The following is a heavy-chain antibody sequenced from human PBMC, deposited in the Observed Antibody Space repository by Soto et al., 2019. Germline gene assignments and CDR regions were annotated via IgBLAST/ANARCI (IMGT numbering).Heavy chain of an antibody. V-gene: IGHV1-24*01. D-gene: IGHD3-10*01. CDR3: ATAPRFAMVRGFIIRSDWFDP. J-gene: IGHJ5*02. Sequence: ASVKVSCKVSGYTLTELSMHWVRQAPGKGLEWMGGFDPEDGETIYAQKFQGRVTMTEGTSTDTAYMELSSLRSEDTAVYYCATAPRFAMVRGFIIRSDWFDPWGQGTLVTVSS. CDR2: FDPEDGET. CDR1: GYTLTELS.